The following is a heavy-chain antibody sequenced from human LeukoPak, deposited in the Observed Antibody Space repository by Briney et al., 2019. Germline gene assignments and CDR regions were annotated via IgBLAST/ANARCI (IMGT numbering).Heavy chain of an antibody. V-gene: IGHV1-2*02. Sequence: ASVKVSCKASGYTFTNYYMHWLGPAPGQGLEWMGWLNPKTGVTDYAQKFQGRVTLSRDTSISTAYMELSRLRSDDTAVYYCARDGSSTDDYWGQGTLVTVSS. D-gene: IGHD1-26*01. CDR1: GYTFTNYY. CDR2: LNPKTGVT. J-gene: IGHJ4*02. CDR3: ARDGSSTDDY.